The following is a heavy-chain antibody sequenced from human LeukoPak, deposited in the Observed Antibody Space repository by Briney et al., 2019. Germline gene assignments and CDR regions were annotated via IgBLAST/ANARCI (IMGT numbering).Heavy chain of an antibody. D-gene: IGHD2-21*02. CDR1: GYTFTGYY. J-gene: IGHJ4*02. CDR2: INPNSGGT. Sequence: ASVKVSCKASGYTFTGYYMHWVRQAPGQGLEWMGWINPNSGGTNYAQKFQGRVTMTRDTSISTAYMELSRLRSDDTAVYYRARVGAYCGGDCYLAFDYWGQGTLVTVSS. CDR3: ARVGAYCGGDCYLAFDY. V-gene: IGHV1-2*02.